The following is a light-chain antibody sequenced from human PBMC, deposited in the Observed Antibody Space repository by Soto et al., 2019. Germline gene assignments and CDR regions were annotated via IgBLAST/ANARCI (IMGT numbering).Light chain of an antibody. CDR3: CSYAGRGTFV. J-gene: IGLJ2*01. CDR2: EVS. Sequence: QSALTQPASVSGSPGQSITISCTGTSSDVGGYNYVSWYQQHPGKAPKLMIYEVSNRPSGVSNRFSGSKSGNTASLTISGLQADDEAEYYCCSYAGRGTFVFGGGTKLTVL. V-gene: IGLV2-14*01. CDR1: SSDVGGYNY.